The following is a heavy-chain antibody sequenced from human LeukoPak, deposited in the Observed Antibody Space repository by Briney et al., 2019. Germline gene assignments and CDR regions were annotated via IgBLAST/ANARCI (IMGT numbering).Heavy chain of an antibody. CDR1: GYTFTSYA. J-gene: IGHJ5*02. CDR2: INTNTGNP. Sequence: ASVKVSCKASGYTFTSYAMNWVRQAPGQGLEWMGWINTNTGNPTYAQGFTGRFVFSLDTSVSTAYLQISSLKAEDTAVYYCARVFGPGDDYVWGSWGQGTLVTVSS. V-gene: IGHV7-4-1*02. D-gene: IGHD3-16*01. CDR3: ARVFGPGDDYVWGS.